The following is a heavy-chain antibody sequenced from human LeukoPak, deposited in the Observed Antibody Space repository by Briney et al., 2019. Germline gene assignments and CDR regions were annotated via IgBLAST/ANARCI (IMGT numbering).Heavy chain of an antibody. CDR2: INWNGGST. J-gene: IGHJ4*02. CDR1: GFTFDDYG. Sequence: PGGSLRLSCAASGFTFDDYGMSWVRQAPGKGLEWVSGINWNGGSTGYADSVKGRFTISRDNAKNSLYLQMNSLRAEDTAVYYCARVVGEGGATNHFDYWGQGTLVTVSS. D-gene: IGHD1-26*01. CDR3: ARVVGEGGATNHFDY. V-gene: IGHV3-20*04.